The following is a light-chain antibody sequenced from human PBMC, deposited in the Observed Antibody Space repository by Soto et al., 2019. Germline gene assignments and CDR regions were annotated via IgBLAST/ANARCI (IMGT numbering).Light chain of an antibody. CDR3: QQYDSSPRT. V-gene: IGKV3-20*01. CDR2: GPS. CDR1: QSISSSY. Sequence: EIVLTQSPGTLSLSPGERATLSCRASQSISSSYLAWYQQKPGQAPRLLIYGPSGRATGNPDRFSGSGSLTDFTLTIIRLEPEDFAVYYCQQYDSSPRTFGQGTKVDIK. J-gene: IGKJ1*01.